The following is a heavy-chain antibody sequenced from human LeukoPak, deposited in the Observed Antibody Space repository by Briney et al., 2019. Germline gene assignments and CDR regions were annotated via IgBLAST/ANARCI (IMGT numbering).Heavy chain of an antibody. D-gene: IGHD2-15*01. V-gene: IGHV3-21*01. CDR2: ISSSSSYI. J-gene: IGHJ4*02. Sequence: GGSLRLSCAASGFTFSTYTMNWVRQAPGKGLEWVSSISSSSSYIYYADSVKGRFTISRDNAKNSLYLQMNSLRAEDTAVYYCARRYCSGGSCYFDYWGQGTLVTVSS. CDR3: ARRYCSGGSCYFDY. CDR1: GFTFSTYT.